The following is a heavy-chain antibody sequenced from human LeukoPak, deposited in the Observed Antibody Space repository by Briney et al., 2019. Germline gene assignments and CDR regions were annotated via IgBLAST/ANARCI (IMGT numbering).Heavy chain of an antibody. CDR2: IYYSGST. CDR1: GGSISSSGYS. J-gene: IGHJ4*02. Sequence: PSETLSLTCTVSGGSISSSGYSWGWIRRPPGKGLGWIGSIYYSGSTYYNPSLKSRVTISVDTSKNQFSLKLSSVTAADTAVYYCARLGNIAAAGSFDYWGQGTLVTVSS. D-gene: IGHD6-13*01. CDR3: ARLGNIAAAGSFDY. V-gene: IGHV4-39*01.